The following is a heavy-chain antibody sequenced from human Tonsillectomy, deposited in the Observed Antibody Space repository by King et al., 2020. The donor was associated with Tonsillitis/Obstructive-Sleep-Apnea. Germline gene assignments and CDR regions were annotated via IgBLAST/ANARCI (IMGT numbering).Heavy chain of an antibody. CDR2: ISAYNGNT. J-gene: IGHJ3*02. V-gene: IGHV1-18*01. CDR1: GYTFTSYG. Sequence: QLVQSGAEVKKPGASVKVSCKASGYTFTSYGISWVRQAPGQGLEWMGWISAYNGNTNYAQKLQGRVTMTTDTSTSTAYMELRSLRSDDTAVDYCARDLEEDIVVVPAAEFDIWGQGTMVTVSS. CDR3: ARDLEEDIVVVPAAEFDI. D-gene: IGHD2-2*01.